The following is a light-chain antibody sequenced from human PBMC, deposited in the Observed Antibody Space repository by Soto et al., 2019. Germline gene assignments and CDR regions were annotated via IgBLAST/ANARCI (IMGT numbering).Light chain of an antibody. CDR2: DVS. Sequence: QSALTQPASVSGSPGQSITISCTGTSSDVGGYNYVSWYQQHPGKAPKLMIYDVSNRASGVSHLFSGSKSGNTASLTISGLQDEDEADYYCRSYKSSSTYVVFGGGTKVTVL. J-gene: IGLJ2*01. CDR1: SSDVGGYNY. V-gene: IGLV2-14*01. CDR3: RSYKSSSTYVV.